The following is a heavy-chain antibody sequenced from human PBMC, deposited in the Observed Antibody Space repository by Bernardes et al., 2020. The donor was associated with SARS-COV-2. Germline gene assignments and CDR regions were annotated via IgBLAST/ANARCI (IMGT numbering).Heavy chain of an antibody. D-gene: IGHD6-19*01. CDR1: GYTLTELS. CDR2: FDPEDGET. J-gene: IGHJ4*02. Sequence: ASVKVSCKVSGYTLTELSMHWVRQAPGKGLEWMGGFDPEDGETIYAQKFQGRVTMTEDTSTDTAYMELSSLRSEDTAVYYCATIHGGAVAGRFSPLGYWGKGTLVTVSS. V-gene: IGHV1-24*01. CDR3: ATIHGGAVAGRFSPLGY.